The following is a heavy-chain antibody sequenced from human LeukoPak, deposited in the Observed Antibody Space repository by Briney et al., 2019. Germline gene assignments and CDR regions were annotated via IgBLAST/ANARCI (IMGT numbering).Heavy chain of an antibody. D-gene: IGHD5-18*01. CDR3: ARDRTQHYFDY. CDR2: IYYDGSDK. J-gene: IGHJ4*02. V-gene: IGHV3-33*01. CDR1: GFTFRNFG. Sequence: GGSLRLSCVVSGFTFRNFGMHWVRQAPGKGLEWVAVIYYDGSDKYYVDSVKGRFAVSRDNSKNTLYLQMNNLRVEDTAVYHCARDRTQHYFDYWGQGALVTVSS.